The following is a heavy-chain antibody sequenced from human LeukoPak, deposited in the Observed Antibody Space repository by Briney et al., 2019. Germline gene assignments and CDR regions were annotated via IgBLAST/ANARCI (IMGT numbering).Heavy chain of an antibody. Sequence: GGSLRLSCAASGFTVSSNYMSWVRQAPGKGREWVSVIYSGGSTYYADSVKGRFTISRDNSKNTLYLQMNSLRAEDTAVYYCARVNSGYDYFDYWGQGTLVTVSS. CDR2: IYSGGST. CDR1: GFTVSSNY. J-gene: IGHJ4*02. CDR3: ARVNSGYDYFDY. V-gene: IGHV3-53*01. D-gene: IGHD5-12*01.